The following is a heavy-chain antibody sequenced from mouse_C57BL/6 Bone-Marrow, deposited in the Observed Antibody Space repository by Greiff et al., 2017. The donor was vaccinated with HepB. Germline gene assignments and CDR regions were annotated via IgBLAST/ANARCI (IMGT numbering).Heavy chain of an antibody. CDR3: ARGSKFYAMDY. V-gene: IGHV3-6*01. CDR1: GYSITSGYY. D-gene: IGHD2-5*01. CDR2: ISYDGSN. J-gene: IGHJ4*01. Sequence: EVQRVESGPGLVKPSQSLSLTCSVTGYSITSGYYWNWIRQFPGNKLEWMGYISYDGSNNYNPSLKNRISITRDTSKNQFFLKLNSVTTEDTATYYCARGSKFYAMDYWGQGTSVTVSS.